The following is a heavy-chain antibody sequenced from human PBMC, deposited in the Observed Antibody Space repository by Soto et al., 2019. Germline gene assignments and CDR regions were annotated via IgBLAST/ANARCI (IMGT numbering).Heavy chain of an antibody. CDR3: ARDMTRTVIPYFDF. D-gene: IGHD1-7*01. CDR2: IIPISGAA. J-gene: IGHJ4*02. Sequence: KVSCKASGGTFSNYVFNWGRQAPGQWLEWMVRIIPISGAANYAQKFQGRVTITADKPTSTSYIELSSLRSEDTAAYYCARDMTRTVIPYFDFWGQGTLVKVSS. V-gene: IGHV1-69*06. CDR1: GGTFSNYV.